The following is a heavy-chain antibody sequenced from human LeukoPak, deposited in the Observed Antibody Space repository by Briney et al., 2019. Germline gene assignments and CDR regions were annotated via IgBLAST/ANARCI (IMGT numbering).Heavy chain of an antibody. Sequence: VSVKVSCRVSGYTLTELSMHGVRRPPGKGWGGRGGFVLEDVVTIYAQKFQGRVTMTQDTSSDTAYMELSSLRSEDTAVYYCASESRWSSGHDYYYYGMDGWGQGTTVTVSS. J-gene: IGHJ6*01. CDR2: FVLEDVVT. CDR3: ASESRWSSGHDYYYYGMDG. CDR1: GYTLTELS. D-gene: IGHD6-19*01. V-gene: IGHV1-24*01.